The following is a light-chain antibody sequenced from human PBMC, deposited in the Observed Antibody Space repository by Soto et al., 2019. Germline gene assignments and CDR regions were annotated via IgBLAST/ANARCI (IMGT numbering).Light chain of an antibody. CDR1: QSLVFSDGSTL. CDR2: RVS. J-gene: IGKJ2*01. V-gene: IGKV2-30*01. Sequence: DVAMTQSPLSLPVPLGQPASISCKSSQSLVFSDGSTLLHWFQQRPGQSPRRLIYRVSNRDSGAPDRFSCSGSGTDFTLRISRLEGEDVGIYYCMQGTHWPYTFGQGTKLEIK. CDR3: MQGTHWPYT.